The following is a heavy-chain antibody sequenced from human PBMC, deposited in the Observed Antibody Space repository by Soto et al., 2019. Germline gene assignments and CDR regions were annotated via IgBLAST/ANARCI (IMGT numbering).Heavy chain of an antibody. V-gene: IGHV3-73*01. J-gene: IGHJ4*02. CDR1: GRTFSGSV. Sequence: PWVSLRLSCAASGRTFSGSVMHWVRQSSGKGLEWVGRIRSKANSYATAYAVSVKGRFTISRDDSRNTAYLQMNSLKTEDTAVYYCARGVYDFWSGHPKGLDYWGQGTVVTVSS. CDR3: ARGVYDFWSGHPKGLDY. D-gene: IGHD3-3*01. CDR2: IRSKANSYAT.